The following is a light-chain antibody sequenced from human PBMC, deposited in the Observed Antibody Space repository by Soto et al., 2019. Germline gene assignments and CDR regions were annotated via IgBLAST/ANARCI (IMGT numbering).Light chain of an antibody. J-gene: IGKJ1*01. V-gene: IGKV3-15*01. CDR3: QKYNSAPWT. CDR1: QYIKTG. Sequence: EIVLTQPPATLSSFAGDRLTLSCRASQYIKTGLAWYQHRPGQAPRLLIFGVSNRDAGIPARFSGSGSGTEFTLAISSLQSEDVATYYCQKYNSAPWTFGQGTKVDIK. CDR2: GVS.